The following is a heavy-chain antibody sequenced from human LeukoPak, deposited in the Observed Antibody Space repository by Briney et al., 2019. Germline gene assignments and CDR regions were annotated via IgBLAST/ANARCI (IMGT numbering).Heavy chain of an antibody. D-gene: IGHD2-2*01. V-gene: IGHV3-64*01. CDR3: ARDIIVAPEAWQTFDY. CDR1: GFTFSSYA. CDR2: ISSNGGST. Sequence: PGGSLRLSCAASGFTFSSYAMHWVRQAPGKGLEYVSAISSNGGSTYYANSVKGRFTISRDNSKNTLYLQMGSLRAEDMAVYYCARDIIVAPEAWQTFDYWGQGTLVTVSS. J-gene: IGHJ4*02.